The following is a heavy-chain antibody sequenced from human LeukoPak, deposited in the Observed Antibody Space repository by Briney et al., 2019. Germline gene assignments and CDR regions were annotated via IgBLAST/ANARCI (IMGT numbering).Heavy chain of an antibody. D-gene: IGHD3-16*01. J-gene: IGHJ5*02. CDR1: GGSISSYY. CDR2: IYYSGST. CDR3: ARLEAVTIGSSFDP. Sequence: PSETLSLTCTVSGGSISSYYWSWIRQPPGKGLEWIGYIYYSGSTNHNPSLKSRVTISVDTSKNQFSLKLSSVTAADTAVYYCARLEAVTIGSSFDPWGQGTLVTVSS. V-gene: IGHV4-59*01.